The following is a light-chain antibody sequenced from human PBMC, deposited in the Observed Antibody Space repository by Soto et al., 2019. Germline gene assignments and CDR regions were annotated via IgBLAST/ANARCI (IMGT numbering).Light chain of an antibody. CDR1: QNIRSR. V-gene: IGKV1-5*03. CDR2: EAS. J-gene: IGKJ1*01. CDR3: QPYNSYSRT. Sequence: DFQMTQSPSTLSASVGDRVTITCRASQNIRSRLAWFQQKPGKAPKLLIYEASRLESRVPPRISGSGSGTEFTLTISSLQPDDFATYYCQPYNSYSRTFGQGTKVDIK.